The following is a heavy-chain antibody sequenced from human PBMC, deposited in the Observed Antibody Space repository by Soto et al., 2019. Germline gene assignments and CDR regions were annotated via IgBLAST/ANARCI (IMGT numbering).Heavy chain of an antibody. CDR1: GYTFTGYY. CDR2: INPNSGGT. CDR3: ARSMVRGKNWFDP. J-gene: IGHJ5*02. Sequence: ASVKVSCKASGYTFTGYYMHWVRQAPGQGLEWMGWINPNSGGTNYAQKFQGRVTMTRDTSISTAYMELSRLRSDDTAVYYCARSMVRGKNWFDPWGQGTPVTVSS. V-gene: IGHV1-2*02. D-gene: IGHD3-10*01.